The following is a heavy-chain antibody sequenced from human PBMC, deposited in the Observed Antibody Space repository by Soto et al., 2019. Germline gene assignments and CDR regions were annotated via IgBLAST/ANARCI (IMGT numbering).Heavy chain of an antibody. CDR2: INAGNGNT. V-gene: IGHV1-3*01. CDR3: ARDLWYSSGWPNFDY. D-gene: IGHD6-19*01. J-gene: IGHJ4*02. Sequence: APVKVSCKASGYTFTSYAMHWVRQAPGQRLEWMGWINAGNGNTKYSQKFQGRVTITRDTSASTAYMELSSLRSEDTAVYYCARDLWYSSGWPNFDYWGQGTLVTVSS. CDR1: GYTFTSYA.